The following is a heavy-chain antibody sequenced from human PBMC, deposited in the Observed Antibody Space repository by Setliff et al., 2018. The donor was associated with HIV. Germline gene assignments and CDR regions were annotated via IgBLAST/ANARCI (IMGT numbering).Heavy chain of an antibody. J-gene: IGHJ4*02. V-gene: IGHV4-59*01. Sequence: LSLTCTASGGSMSRFYWTWIRQPPGKGLEWIGFVYSTGSINYSPSFRGRLTIPLDTSENQFSLHLTSVTAADTAVYYCARAEGDAYNSLPYFDSWGPGALVTVSS. CDR1: GGSMSRFY. CDR2: VYSTGSI. D-gene: IGHD1-1*01. CDR3: ARAEGDAYNSLPYFDS.